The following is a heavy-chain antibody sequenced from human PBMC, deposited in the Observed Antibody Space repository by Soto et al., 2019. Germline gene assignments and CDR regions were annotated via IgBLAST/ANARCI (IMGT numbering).Heavy chain of an antibody. D-gene: IGHD2-2*01. CDR2: IYHRGST. CDR1: GDSISSSRYY. Sequence: SETLSLTCTVSGDSISSSRYYWGWVRQPPGKGLEWIGSIYHRGSTYYSPSLKSRVTVSVDTSKNQFSLKLSSVTAADTAVYYCGRNYHPTTRYCPSRSCYHFVYWVKRTLVTV. V-gene: IGHV4-39*01. J-gene: IGHJ4*02. CDR3: GRNYHPTTRYCPSRSCYHFVY.